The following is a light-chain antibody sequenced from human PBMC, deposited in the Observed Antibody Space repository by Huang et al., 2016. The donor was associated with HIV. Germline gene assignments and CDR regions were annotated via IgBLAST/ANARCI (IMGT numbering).Light chain of an antibody. J-gene: IGKJ5*01. Sequence: DIQMTQSPSSVSASEGDTVTITCRASQDISIRLAWYQQKPREAPTLLIHSASILVSGVPSRFSGSGSGTNFSLTINGLRPDDFATYYCLQADISPRSFGQGTRLDIQ. CDR1: QDISIR. V-gene: IGKV1-12*01. CDR2: SAS. CDR3: LQADISPRS.